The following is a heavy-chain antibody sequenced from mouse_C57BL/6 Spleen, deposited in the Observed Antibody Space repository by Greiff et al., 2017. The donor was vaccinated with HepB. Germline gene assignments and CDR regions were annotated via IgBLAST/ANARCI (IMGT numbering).Heavy chain of an antibody. CDR2: IDPEDGET. J-gene: IGHJ3*01. CDR1: GFNIKDYY. CDR3: ARTYYSNYAWFAY. D-gene: IGHD2-5*01. Sequence: VHVKQSGAELVKPGASVKLSCTASGFNIKDYYMHWVKQRTEQGLEWIGRIDPEDGETKYAPKFQGKATITADTSSNTAYLQLSSLTSEDTAVYYCARTYYSNYAWFAYWGQGTLVTVSA. V-gene: IGHV14-2*01.